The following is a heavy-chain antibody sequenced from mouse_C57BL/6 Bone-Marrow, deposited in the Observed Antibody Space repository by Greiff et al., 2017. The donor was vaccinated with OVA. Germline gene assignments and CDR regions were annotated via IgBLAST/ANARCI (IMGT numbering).Heavy chain of an antibody. CDR3: ARLGRGVDY. CDR2: ISSGGSYT. J-gene: IGHJ4*01. Sequence: EVQGVESGGDLVKPGGSLKLSCAASGFTFSSYGMSWVRQTPDKRLEWVATISSGGSYTYYPDSVKGRFTISRDNAKNTLYLQMSSLKSEDTAMYYCARLGRGVDYWGQGTSVTVSS. CDR1: GFTFSSYG. V-gene: IGHV5-6*01. D-gene: IGHD4-1*01.